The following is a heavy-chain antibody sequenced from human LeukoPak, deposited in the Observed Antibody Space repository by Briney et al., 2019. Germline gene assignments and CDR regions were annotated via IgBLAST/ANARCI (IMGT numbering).Heavy chain of an antibody. CDR1: GGSISSSSYY. D-gene: IGHD5-12*01. J-gene: IGHJ6*02. CDR2: IYYSGST. Sequence: SETLSLTCTVSGGSISSSSYYWGWIRQPPRKGLEWIGSIYYSGSTYYNPSLKSRVTISVDTSKNQFSLKLSSVTAADTAVYYCASSQRIVATIRLYYYYGMDVWGQGTTVTVSS. V-gene: IGHV4-39*07. CDR3: ASSQRIVATIRLYYYYGMDV.